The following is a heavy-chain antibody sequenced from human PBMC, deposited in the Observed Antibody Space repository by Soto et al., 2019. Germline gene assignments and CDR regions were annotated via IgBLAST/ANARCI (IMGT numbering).Heavy chain of an antibody. CDR1: GGYISSGGYY. D-gene: IGHD3-22*01. J-gene: IGHJ3*02. Sequence: PSDTLSLTCTFSGGYISSGGYYWSWIRQHPEKGLEWIGYIYYSGSTYYNPSLKSRVTISVDTSKNQFSLKLSSVTAADTAVYYCARDKPLFSSGYWLDAFDIWGQGTMVTVS. V-gene: IGHV4-31*03. CDR3: ARDKPLFSSGYWLDAFDI. CDR2: IYYSGST.